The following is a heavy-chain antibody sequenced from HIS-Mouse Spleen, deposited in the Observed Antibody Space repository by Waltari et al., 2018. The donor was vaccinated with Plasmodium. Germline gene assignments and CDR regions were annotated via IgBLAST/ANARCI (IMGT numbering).Heavy chain of an antibody. CDR1: GFTFCRYW. Sequence: EVQLVESGGGLVQPGGSLRLSCAASGFTFCRYWMSWVRKAPGKGLEWVANIKQDGSEKYYVDSVKGRFTISRDNAKNSLYLQMNSLRAEDTAVYYCASSWYWYFDLWGRGTLVTVSS. D-gene: IGHD6-13*01. CDR2: IKQDGSEK. CDR3: ASSWYWYFDL. V-gene: IGHV3-7*01. J-gene: IGHJ2*01.